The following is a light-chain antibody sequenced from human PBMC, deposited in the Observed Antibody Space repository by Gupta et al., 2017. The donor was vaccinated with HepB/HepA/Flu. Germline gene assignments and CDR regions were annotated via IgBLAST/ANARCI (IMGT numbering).Light chain of an antibody. V-gene: IGKV1-5*03. CDR2: KAS. CDR3: QQYAGYPT. CDR1: QSISHW. Sequence: DIQMTQSPSTLSVYVGDRVTITCRASQSISHWLAWFHQKPGKAPKLLIYKASNLESGVPSRFSGSGSGTEFSLTISSLQPDDFGTYYCQQYAGYPTFGGGTKVEI. J-gene: IGKJ4*01.